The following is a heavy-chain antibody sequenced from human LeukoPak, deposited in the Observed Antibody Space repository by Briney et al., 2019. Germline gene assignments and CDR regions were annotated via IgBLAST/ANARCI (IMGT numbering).Heavy chain of an antibody. V-gene: IGHV3-74*01. CDR2: INSDGSST. CDR1: GFTFSSYW. D-gene: IGHD4-17*01. Sequence: GGSLRLSCAASGFTFSSYWMHWVRQAPGKGLVWVSRINSDGSSTSYADSVKGRFTIPRDNAKNTLYLQMNSLRAEDTAVYYCASVYGDPFFDNWFDPWGQGTLVTVSS. CDR3: ASVYGDPFFDNWFDP. J-gene: IGHJ5*02.